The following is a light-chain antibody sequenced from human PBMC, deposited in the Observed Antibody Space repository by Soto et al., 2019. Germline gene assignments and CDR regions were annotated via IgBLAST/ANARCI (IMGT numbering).Light chain of an antibody. Sequence: QSALTQPASVSGSPGQSITISCTGTSSDVGGYNYVSWYQQQPGKAPKLMIYDVSNRPSGVSNRFSGSKSGNTASLTISGLQAEDEADYYCISYTSSALYVFGTGTKLTVL. J-gene: IGLJ1*01. CDR1: SSDVGGYNY. CDR3: ISYTSSALYV. V-gene: IGLV2-14*03. CDR2: DVS.